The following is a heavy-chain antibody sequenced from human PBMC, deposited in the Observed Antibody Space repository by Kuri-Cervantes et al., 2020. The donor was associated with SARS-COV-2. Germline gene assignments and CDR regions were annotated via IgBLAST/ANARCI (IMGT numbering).Heavy chain of an antibody. J-gene: IGHJ4*02. Sequence: GESLKISCTASGFTCGDYAMSWVRQAPGKGMEWVGFIRSKAYGGTTEYAASVKGRFTISRDDSKSIAYLQMNSLKTEDTAVYYCSRLMYGSGSYYPLSYWGQGTLVTVSS. V-gene: IGHV3-49*04. CDR2: IRSKAYGGTT. D-gene: IGHD3-10*01. CDR3: SRLMYGSGSYYPLSY. CDR1: GFTCGDYA.